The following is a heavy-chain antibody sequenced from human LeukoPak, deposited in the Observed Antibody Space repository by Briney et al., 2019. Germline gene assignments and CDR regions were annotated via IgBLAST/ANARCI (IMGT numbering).Heavy chain of an antibody. D-gene: IGHD6-19*01. CDR2: IWYDGSNK. J-gene: IGHJ4*02. CDR3: ARVPGQWLAKIFDY. CDR1: GFTFSSYG. Sequence: GGSLRLSCAASGFTFSSYGMHWVRQAPGKGLEWVAVIWYDGSNKYYADSVKGRFTISRDNSKNTLYLQMNSLRAEDTAVYYCARVPGQWLAKIFDYWGQGTLVTVSS. V-gene: IGHV3-33*01.